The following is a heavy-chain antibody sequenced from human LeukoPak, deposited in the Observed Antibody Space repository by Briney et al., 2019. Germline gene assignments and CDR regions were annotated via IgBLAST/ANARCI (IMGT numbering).Heavy chain of an antibody. Sequence: SVKVSCKASGYTFTSYYMHWVRQAPGQGLEWMGGIIPIFGTANYAQKFQGRVTITADKSTSTAYMELSSLRSEDTAVYYCASPYYDFWSGYSRGLGYWGQGTLVTVSS. CDR3: ASPYYDFWSGYSRGLGY. D-gene: IGHD3-3*01. CDR2: IIPIFGTA. V-gene: IGHV1-69*06. J-gene: IGHJ4*02. CDR1: GYTFTSYY.